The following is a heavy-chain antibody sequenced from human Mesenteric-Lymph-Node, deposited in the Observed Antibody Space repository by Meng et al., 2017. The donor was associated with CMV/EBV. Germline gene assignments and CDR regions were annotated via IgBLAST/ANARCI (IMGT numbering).Heavy chain of an antibody. CDR3: ARTIQRTSKRFDP. CDR2: ISSSGNTI. V-gene: IGHV3-11*04. D-gene: IGHD2-21*01. Sequence: SGFTFSDYYMSWIRQAPGKGLEWVSYISSSGNTIYYADSVKGRFTISRDNAKNSLYLQMNSLRAEDTAVYYCARTIQRTSKRFDPWGQGTLVTVSS. CDR1: GFTFSDYY. J-gene: IGHJ5*02.